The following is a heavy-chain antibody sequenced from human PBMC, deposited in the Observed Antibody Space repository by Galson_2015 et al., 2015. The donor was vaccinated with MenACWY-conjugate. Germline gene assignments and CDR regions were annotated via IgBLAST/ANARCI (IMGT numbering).Heavy chain of an antibody. CDR1: GFTFSSYT. V-gene: IGHV3-74*01. Sequence: SLRLSCAASGFTFSSYTINWVRHAPGKGLVWVSRINPGGSSTTYADSVKDRFTISRDNAKNTLYLQMNSLRPEDTAVFYCAKTRGASFYFDSWGQGTLVTVSS. J-gene: IGHJ4*02. D-gene: IGHD1-26*01. CDR2: INPGGSST. CDR3: AKTRGASFYFDS.